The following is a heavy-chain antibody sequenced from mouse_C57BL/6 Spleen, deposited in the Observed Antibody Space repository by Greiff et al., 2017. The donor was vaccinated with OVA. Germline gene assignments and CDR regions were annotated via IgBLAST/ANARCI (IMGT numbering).Heavy chain of an antibody. J-gene: IGHJ4*01. CDR1: GYTFTSYW. CDR3: ARGVLLWGKAMDY. V-gene: IGHV1-55*01. D-gene: IGHD2-1*01. CDR2: IYPGSGST. Sequence: QVQLQQPGAELVKPGASVKMSCKASGYTFTSYWITWVKQRPGQGLEWIGDIYPGSGSTNYNEKFKSKATLTVDTSSSTAYMQLSSLTSEDSAVYYGARGVLLWGKAMDYWGQGTSVTVSS.